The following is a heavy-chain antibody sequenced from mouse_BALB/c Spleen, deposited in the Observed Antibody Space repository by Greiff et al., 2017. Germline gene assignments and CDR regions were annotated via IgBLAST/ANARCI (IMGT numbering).Heavy chain of an antibody. Sequence: EVKVVESGAELVRSGASVKLSCTASGFNIKDYYMHWVKQRPEQGLEWIGWIDPENGDTEYAPKFQGKATMTADTSSNTAYLQLSSLTSEDTAVYYCRGENYGSSYNFDYWGQGTTLTVSS. D-gene: IGHD1-1*01. CDR3: RGENYGSSYNFDY. CDR1: GFNIKDYY. CDR2: IDPENGDT. V-gene: IGHV14-4*02. J-gene: IGHJ2*01.